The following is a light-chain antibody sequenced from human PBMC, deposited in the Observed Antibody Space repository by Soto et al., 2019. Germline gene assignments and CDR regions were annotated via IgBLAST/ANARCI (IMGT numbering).Light chain of an antibody. V-gene: IGKV2-24*01. CDR1: RSLVASDGNAY. J-gene: IGKJ5*01. Sequence: EIVLTQTPLLSPVTLGQPASISCRSSRSLVASDGNAYLTWLHQRPGQPPRPLIYKVSQRLSGVPVRFSGSGAGTDFTLHISRVEAEDVGNYFCMQATQLRTFGQGTRLEIK. CDR2: KVS. CDR3: MQATQLRT.